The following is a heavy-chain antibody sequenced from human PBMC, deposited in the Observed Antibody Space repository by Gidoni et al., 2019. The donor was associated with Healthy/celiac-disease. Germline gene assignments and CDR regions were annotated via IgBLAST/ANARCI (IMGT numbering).Heavy chain of an antibody. J-gene: IGHJ5*02. Sequence: GGLVQPGGSLRLSCAASGFTFSSYAMSWVRQAPGKGLEWVSAISGSGGSTYYADSVKGRFTISRDNSKNTLYLQMNSLRAEDTAVYYCAKDAIMITFGGVDGDWFDPWGQGTLVTVSS. V-gene: IGHV3-23*01. CDR3: AKDAIMITFGGVDGDWFDP. D-gene: IGHD3-16*01. CDR1: GFTFSSYA. CDR2: ISGSGGST.